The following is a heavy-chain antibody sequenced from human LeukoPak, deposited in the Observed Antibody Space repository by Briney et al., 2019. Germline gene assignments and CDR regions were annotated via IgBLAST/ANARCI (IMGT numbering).Heavy chain of an antibody. CDR2: INPSGGST. D-gene: IGHD5-18*01. Sequence: ASVKVSCKASRYTFTSYYMHWVRQAPGQGLEWMGIINPSGGSTSYAQKFQGRVTMTRDTSTSTVYMELSSLRSEDTAVYYCARDLGDTAMPSNWFDPWGQGTLVTVSS. CDR1: RYTFTSYY. V-gene: IGHV1-46*01. CDR3: ARDLGDTAMPSNWFDP. J-gene: IGHJ5*02.